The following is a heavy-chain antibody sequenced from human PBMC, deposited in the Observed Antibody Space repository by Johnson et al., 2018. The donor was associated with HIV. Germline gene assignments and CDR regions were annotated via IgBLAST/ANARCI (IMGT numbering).Heavy chain of an antibody. Sequence: VESGGGVVQPGRSLRLSCAASGFTFSSYAMHWVRQAPGQGLEWVAVISYDGSNKYYADSVKGRFTISRDNSKNTLYLQMNSRRAEDTAVYYCAKVRRGSSWYIAFDIWGQGTMVTVSS. CDR1: GFTFSSYA. D-gene: IGHD6-13*01. CDR3: AKVRRGSSWYIAFDI. CDR2: ISYDGSNK. V-gene: IGHV3-30*04. J-gene: IGHJ3*02.